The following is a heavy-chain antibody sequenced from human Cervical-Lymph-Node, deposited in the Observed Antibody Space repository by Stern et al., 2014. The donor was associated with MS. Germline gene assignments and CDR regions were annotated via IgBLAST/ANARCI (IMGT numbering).Heavy chain of an antibody. CDR1: GFTFEAYA. Sequence: QLVESGGGLAQPGRSLRLSCAASGFTFEAYAMHWVRQAPGKGLEWVSSVTWNSGTIEYADPVKGRFTISRDNAKNSLYLQMNSLRPEDTAFYFCAKDRGFGDLSASTIDCWGQGTLVTVSS. V-gene: IGHV3-9*01. J-gene: IGHJ4*02. D-gene: IGHD3-10*01. CDR3: AKDRGFGDLSASTIDC. CDR2: VTWNSGTI.